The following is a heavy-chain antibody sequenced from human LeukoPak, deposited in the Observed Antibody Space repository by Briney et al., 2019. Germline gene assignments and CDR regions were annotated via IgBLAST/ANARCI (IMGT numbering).Heavy chain of an antibody. D-gene: IGHD3-16*02. Sequence: PGGTLRLSCAASGFTFSSYGMSWGRQAPGKGLEWVSGISAGGSNTYYADSVMGRFTISRDNSKNTLYLQMNSLRAEDTAVYYCARERSLSLDYWGQGTLVTVSS. CDR3: ARERSLSLDY. CDR1: GFTFSSYG. CDR2: ISAGGSNT. J-gene: IGHJ4*02. V-gene: IGHV3-23*01.